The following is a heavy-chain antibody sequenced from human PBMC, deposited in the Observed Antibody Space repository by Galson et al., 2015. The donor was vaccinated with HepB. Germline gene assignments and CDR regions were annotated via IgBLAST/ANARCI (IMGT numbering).Heavy chain of an antibody. J-gene: IGHJ6*02. CDR1: GFTFNSYW. Sequence: SLRLSCAASGFTFNSYWMSWVRQAPGKGLEWVAVIWYDGSNKYYADSVKGRFTISRDNSKNTLYLQMNSLRAEDTAVYYCAREGYDFWSGYSYYYYGMDVWGQGTTVTVSS. D-gene: IGHD3-3*01. CDR3: AREGYDFWSGYSYYYYGMDV. V-gene: IGHV3-33*08. CDR2: IWYDGSNK.